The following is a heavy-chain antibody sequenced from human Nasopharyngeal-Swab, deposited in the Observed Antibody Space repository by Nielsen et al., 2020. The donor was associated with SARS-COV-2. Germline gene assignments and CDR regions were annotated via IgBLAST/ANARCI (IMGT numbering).Heavy chain of an antibody. Sequence: SQTLSLTCAVSGGSISTADFSWNWIRQPPGKGLEWIGYINHRGSTYYNPSLKSRVTISVDRSKNQFSLKLDSVTAADTAVYYCAKGYTYGPPDYYFDYWGQGTLVTVS. CDR3: AKGYTYGPPDYYFDY. CDR2: INHRGST. J-gene: IGHJ4*02. V-gene: IGHV4-30-2*01. D-gene: IGHD5-18*01. CDR1: GGSISTADFS.